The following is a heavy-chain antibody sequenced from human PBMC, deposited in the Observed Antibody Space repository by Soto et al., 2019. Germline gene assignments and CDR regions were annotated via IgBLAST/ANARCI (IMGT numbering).Heavy chain of an antibody. Sequence: EVHLLDSGGGLVQPGGSLKLSCAPSGFTFRPYARSWVPQAPGKGLEWVSTISDSGTTYYANSVKGRFPISRDNSRNTLDLQMNSLRVEDTAVYYCAKGGEGSCSRTSCLYFSDSWGQGTLVTVSS. CDR2: ISDSGTT. D-gene: IGHD2-2*01. CDR3: AKGGEGSCSRTSCLYFSDS. J-gene: IGHJ5*02. CDR1: GFTFRPYA. V-gene: IGHV3-23*01.